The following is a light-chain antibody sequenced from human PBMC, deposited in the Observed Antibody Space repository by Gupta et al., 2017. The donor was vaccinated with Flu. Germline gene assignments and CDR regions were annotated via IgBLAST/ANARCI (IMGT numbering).Light chain of an antibody. Sequence: TQSPSSLSASVGDRVTITCQASQDISTYLNWDQQKPGKAPKLLIYDASRLGTGVPSRVSGSGYGTDFSFTINSLLPEDIGTYYCQQYPGTFGQGTKLEIK. J-gene: IGKJ2*02. CDR3: QQYPGT. CDR2: DAS. CDR1: QDISTY. V-gene: IGKV1-33*01.